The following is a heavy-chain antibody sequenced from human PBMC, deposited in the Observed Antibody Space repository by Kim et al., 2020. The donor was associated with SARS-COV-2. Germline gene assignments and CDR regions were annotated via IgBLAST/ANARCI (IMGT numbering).Heavy chain of an antibody. J-gene: IGHJ6*02. CDR2: FDPEDGET. V-gene: IGHV1-24*01. CDR3: ATGVAVTGTSSDYHFYYGMDV. CDR1: GYTLNELS. D-gene: IGHD6-19*01. Sequence: ASVKVSCKVSGYTLNELSMHCVRQAPGKGLEWMGGFDPEDGETIYAQKFQGRVTMTEDTSTDTAYMDLSSLRSEDTAVYYCATGVAVTGTSSDYHFYYGMDVWGQGTTVTVSS.